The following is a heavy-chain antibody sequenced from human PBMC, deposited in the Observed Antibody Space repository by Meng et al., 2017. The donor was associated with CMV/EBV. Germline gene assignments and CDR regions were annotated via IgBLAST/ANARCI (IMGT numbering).Heavy chain of an antibody. CDR3: ASTGRLAPYYYYGMDV. V-gene: IGHV4-39*01. Sequence: SETLSLTCTVSGGSISSSSYYWGWIRQPPGKGLEWIGSIYYSGSTYYNPSLKSQVTISVDTSKNQFSLKLSSVTAADTAVYYCASTGRLAPYYYYGMDVWGQGTTVTVSS. D-gene: IGHD3-9*01. CDR2: IYYSGST. CDR1: GGSISSSSYY. J-gene: IGHJ6*02.